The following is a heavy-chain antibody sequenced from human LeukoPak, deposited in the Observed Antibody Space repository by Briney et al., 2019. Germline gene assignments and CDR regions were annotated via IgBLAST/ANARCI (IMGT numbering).Heavy chain of an antibody. CDR2: IRYDGSNK. Sequence: GGSLRLSCAASGFTFSSYEMNWVRQAPGKGLEWVAFIRYDGSNKYYADSVKGRFTISRDNSKNTLYLQMNSLRAEDTAVYYCAKDSPPYYYDSSGYDYYFDYWGQGTLVTVSS. CDR3: AKDSPPYYYDSSGYDYYFDY. CDR1: GFTFSSYE. D-gene: IGHD3-22*01. V-gene: IGHV3-30*02. J-gene: IGHJ4*02.